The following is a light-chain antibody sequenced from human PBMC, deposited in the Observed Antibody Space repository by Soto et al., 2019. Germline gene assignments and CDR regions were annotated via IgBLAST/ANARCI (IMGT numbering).Light chain of an antibody. CDR3: QQYGSAPST. V-gene: IGKV3-20*01. CDR1: QSVSSN. CDR2: GAS. J-gene: IGKJ1*01. Sequence: EIVMTQSPAPLSVSPGERATLSCVASQSVSSNLAWYQQKPGQAPRVLIYGASSRATGIPDRFSGSGSGTDFTLTISRLEPEDFAVYYCQQYGSAPSTFGQGTKVDIK.